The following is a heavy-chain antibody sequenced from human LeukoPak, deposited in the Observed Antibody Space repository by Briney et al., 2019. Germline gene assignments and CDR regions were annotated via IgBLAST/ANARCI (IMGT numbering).Heavy chain of an antibody. Sequence: ASVKVSCKASGGTFSSYAISWVRQAPGQGLEWMGGIIPIFGTANYAQKFQGRATITTDESTSTAYMELSSLRSEDTAVYYCAGDRIAAVGYYYYYMDVWGKGTTVTVSS. V-gene: IGHV1-69*05. J-gene: IGHJ6*03. CDR1: GGTFSSYA. CDR2: IIPIFGTA. CDR3: AGDRIAAVGYYYYYMDV. D-gene: IGHD6-13*01.